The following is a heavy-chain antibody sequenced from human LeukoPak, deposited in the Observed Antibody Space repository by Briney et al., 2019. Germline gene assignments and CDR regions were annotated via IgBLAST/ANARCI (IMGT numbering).Heavy chain of an antibody. J-gene: IGHJ4*02. CDR3: ARDPYVSNFDY. D-gene: IGHD3-10*02. CDR1: GFIFRNYA. V-gene: IGHV3-23*01. Sequence: GGSLRLSCAASGFIFRNYAMSWVRQTPGKGLEWASGIGGTDGRTYYADSVKGRFTISRDNSKNMVYLQVNSLRVEDTAVYYCARDPYVSNFDYWGQGTLVTVSS. CDR2: IGGTDGRT.